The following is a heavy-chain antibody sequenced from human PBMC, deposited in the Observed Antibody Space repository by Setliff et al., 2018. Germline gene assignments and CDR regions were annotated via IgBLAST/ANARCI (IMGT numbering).Heavy chain of an antibody. J-gene: IGHJ4*02. CDR3: ARDGEYDYGDYVRFDY. D-gene: IGHD4-17*01. Sequence: GASVKVSCKASGYTFTSYAMHWVRQAPGQRLEWMGWINAGNGNTKYSQKFQGRVTITRNTSISTAYMELSSLRSDDTAVYYCARDGEYDYGDYVRFDYWGQGTLVTVSS. CDR2: INAGNGNT. V-gene: IGHV1-3*01. CDR1: GYTFTSYA.